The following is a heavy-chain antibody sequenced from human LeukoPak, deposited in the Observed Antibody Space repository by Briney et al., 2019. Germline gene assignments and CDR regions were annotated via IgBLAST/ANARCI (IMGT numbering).Heavy chain of an antibody. V-gene: IGHV4-61*09. J-gene: IGHJ6*03. CDR1: GGSISSGSYY. Sequence: SETLSLTCTVSGGSISSGSYYWSWVRQPAGKGLEWIGHIYTSGSTNYNPSLKSRVTISVDTSKNQFSLKLSSVTAADTAVYYCARGLKGPRGVGEYYYYMDVWGKGTTVTVSS. CDR2: IYTSGST. D-gene: IGHD3-16*01. CDR3: ARGLKGPRGVGEYYYYMDV.